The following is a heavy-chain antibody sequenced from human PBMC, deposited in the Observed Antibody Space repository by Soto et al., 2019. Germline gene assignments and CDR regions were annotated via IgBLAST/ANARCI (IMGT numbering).Heavy chain of an antibody. J-gene: IGHJ4*02. CDR1: GGSVSSGSYY. CDR3: ARLDIVANTVTPNYFDY. D-gene: IGHD5-12*01. Sequence: SETLSLTCTVSGGSVSSGSYYWSWIRQPPGKGLEWIGYIYYGGSTNYNPSLKSRVTISVDTSKNQFSLKLSSVTAADTAVYYCARLDIVANTVTPNYFDYWGQGTLVTVSS. V-gene: IGHV4-61*01. CDR2: IYYGGST.